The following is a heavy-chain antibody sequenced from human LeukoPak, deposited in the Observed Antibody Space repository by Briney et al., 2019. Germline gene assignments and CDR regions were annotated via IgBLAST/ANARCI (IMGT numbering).Heavy chain of an antibody. D-gene: IGHD2-15*01. V-gene: IGHV3-7*01. Sequence: PGGSLRLSCAASGFTFSSYWMSWVRQAPGKGLEWVANIKQDGSEKYYVDSVKGRFTISRDNAKTSLYLHMNSLRAEDTAVYYCAKDIVGGGNDYWGRGTLVIVSS. CDR2: IKQDGSEK. J-gene: IGHJ4*02. CDR3: AKDIVGGGNDY. CDR1: GFTFSSYW.